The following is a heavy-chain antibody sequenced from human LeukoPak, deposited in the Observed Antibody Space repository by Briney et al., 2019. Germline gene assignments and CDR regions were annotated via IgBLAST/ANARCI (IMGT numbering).Heavy chain of an antibody. CDR2: VYSGGST. J-gene: IGHJ4*02. D-gene: IGHD3-3*01. CDR1: GFTVSSNY. Sequence: GGSLRLSCATSGFTVSSNYMSWVRQAPGKGLEWVSVVYSGGSTYYADSVKGRFTISRDNSKNTLYLQMNSLRAEDTAVYYCARAPLPPIIGGPTVYFDYWGQGTLVTVSS. CDR3: ARAPLPPIIGGPTVYFDY. V-gene: IGHV3-53*01.